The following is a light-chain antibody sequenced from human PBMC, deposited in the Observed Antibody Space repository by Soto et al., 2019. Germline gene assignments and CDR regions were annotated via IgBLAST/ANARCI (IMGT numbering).Light chain of an antibody. CDR3: QQYNNWPLT. V-gene: IGKV3-15*01. J-gene: IGKJ4*01. CDR1: QSVSSN. CDR2: GAS. Sequence: EIVMTQSTATLSVSPGERATLSCRASQSVSSNLAWYHQKPGQAPRLLIYGASTRATGIPVRFSGSGSGTEFTLTISSLQSEDFAVYYCQQYNNWPLTFGGGTKVEIK.